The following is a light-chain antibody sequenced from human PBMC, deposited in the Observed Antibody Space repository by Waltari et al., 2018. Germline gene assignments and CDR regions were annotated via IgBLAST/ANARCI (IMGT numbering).Light chain of an antibody. J-gene: IGLJ2*01. V-gene: IGLV3-1*01. CDR3: QTWANGTHVV. Sequence: SFELTQPPSVSVSPGQPAFVTCFGHELENKFTAWCQQKAGQSPVVVIYLDDKRPAGIPARFSGSKSMNTATLTISEAQAIDEAAYYCQTWANGTHVVFGGGTKLTVL. CDR1: ELENKF. CDR2: LDD.